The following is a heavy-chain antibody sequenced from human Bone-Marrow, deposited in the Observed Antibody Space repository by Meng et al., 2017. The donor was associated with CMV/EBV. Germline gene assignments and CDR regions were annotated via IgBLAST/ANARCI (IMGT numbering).Heavy chain of an antibody. CDR1: GYTFTSYD. D-gene: IGHD1-26*01. CDR3: ASGGRVGSSSIMDF. V-gene: IGHV1-8*01. CDR2: MNPNSGNT. Sequence: ASVKVSCKASGYTFTSYDINWVRQATGEGLEWMGWMNPNSGNTGYAQKFQGRVTMTRNTSISTAYMELSSLRSEDTAVYYCASGGRVGSSSIMDFWGQGTTVTVSS. J-gene: IGHJ6*02.